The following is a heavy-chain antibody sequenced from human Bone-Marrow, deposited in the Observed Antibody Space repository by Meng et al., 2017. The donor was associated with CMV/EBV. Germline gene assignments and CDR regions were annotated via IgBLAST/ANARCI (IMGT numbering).Heavy chain of an antibody. Sequence: GGYLRLPCAASGFTFSSYSMNWVRQAPGKGLEWVSSISSSSSYIYYADSVKGRFTISRDNAKNSLYLQMNSLRAEDTAVYYCARDKFGAAAGWGQGTLVTVSS. D-gene: IGHD6-13*01. CDR1: GFTFSSYS. J-gene: IGHJ4*02. CDR3: ARDKFGAAAG. V-gene: IGHV3-21*01. CDR2: ISSSSSYI.